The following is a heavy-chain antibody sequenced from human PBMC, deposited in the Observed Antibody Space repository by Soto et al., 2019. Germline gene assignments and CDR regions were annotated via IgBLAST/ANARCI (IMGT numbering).Heavy chain of an antibody. J-gene: IGHJ6*02. D-gene: IGHD3-10*01. CDR1: GGSVSTGSYY. CDR3: AREWYYGSGSYFDV. CDR2: MSYSGST. V-gene: IGHV4-61*01. Sequence: SDTLSLTCTVSGGSVSTGSYYWSWIRQPPGKGLEWIGYMSYSGSTNYNPSLKSRVTVSVDTSKNQFSLRLRSVTAADTAVYYCAREWYYGSGSYFDVWGQGTTVTVSS.